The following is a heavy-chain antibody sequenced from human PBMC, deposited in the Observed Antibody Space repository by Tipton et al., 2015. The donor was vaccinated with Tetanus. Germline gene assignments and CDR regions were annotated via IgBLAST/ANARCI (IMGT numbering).Heavy chain of an antibody. CDR3: ARGGRYAYGFQGWFAP. CDR2: IYYSGST. Sequence: TLSLTCTVSGGSISSYYWSWIRQPPGKGLEWIGYIYYSGSTNYNPSLKSRVTISVDTSKNQFSLKLSSVTAADTAVYYCARGGRYAYGFQGWFAPWGQGPLATVPS. J-gene: IGHJ5*02. V-gene: IGHV4-59*01. D-gene: IGHD3-16*01. CDR1: GGSISSYY.